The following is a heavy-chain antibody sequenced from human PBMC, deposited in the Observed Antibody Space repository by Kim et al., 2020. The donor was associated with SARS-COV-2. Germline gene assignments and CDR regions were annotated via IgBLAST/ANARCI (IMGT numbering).Heavy chain of an antibody. D-gene: IGHD3-9*01. CDR2: ISGSGGST. Sequence: GGSLRLSCAASGFTFSSYAMSWVRQAPGKGLEWVSAISGSGGSTYYADSVKGRFTISRDNSKNTLYLQMNSLRAEDTAVYYCAKDGYCGDFDWLFPSARGTLGCMDVWGQGTTVTVSS. V-gene: IGHV3-23*01. J-gene: IGHJ6*02. CDR3: AKDGYCGDFDWLFPSARGTLGCMDV. CDR1: GFTFSSYA.